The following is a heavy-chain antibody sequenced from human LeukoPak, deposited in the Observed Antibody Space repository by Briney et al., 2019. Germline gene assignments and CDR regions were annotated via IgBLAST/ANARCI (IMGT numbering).Heavy chain of an antibody. CDR2: VDPEDGET. V-gene: IGHV1-69-2*01. Sequence: VKVSCKVSGYTFTDYNMHRVQQAPGKGLEWMGVVDPEDGETIYAEKFHGIVTITSDTSTYTAYMELSSLKSEDTAVYYCATRGEFDWLFFDYWGQGTLVTVSS. CDR3: ATRGEFDWLFFDY. J-gene: IGHJ4*02. D-gene: IGHD3-9*01. CDR1: GYTFTDYN.